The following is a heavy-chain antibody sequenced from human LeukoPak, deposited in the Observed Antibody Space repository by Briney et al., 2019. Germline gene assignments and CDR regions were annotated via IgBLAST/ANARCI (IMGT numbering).Heavy chain of an antibody. D-gene: IGHD6-13*01. J-gene: IGHJ6*02. CDR2: IYHSGST. CDR1: GGSISSSNW. V-gene: IGHV4-4*02. Sequence: PSGTLSLTCAVSGGSISSSNWWSWVRQPPGKGLEWNGEIYHSGSTNYNPSLKSRVTISVDKSKNQFSLKLSSVTAADTAVYYCARVWYSSSWYDYYYYYGMDVWGQGTTVTVSS. CDR3: ARVWYSSSWYDYYYYYGMDV.